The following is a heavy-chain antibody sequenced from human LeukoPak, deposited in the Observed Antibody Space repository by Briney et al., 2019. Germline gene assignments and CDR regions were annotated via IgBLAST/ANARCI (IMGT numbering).Heavy chain of an antibody. D-gene: IGHD1-1*01. Sequence: ASVKVSCKASGYTFTSYGISWVRQAPGQGLEWMGWISAYNGNTNYAQKLQGRVTMTTDTSTSTAYMELRSLRSDDTAVYYCARDTTHDVDTLLHEFDYWGQGTLVTVSS. CDR3: ARDTTHDVDTLLHEFDY. CDR1: GYTFTSYG. V-gene: IGHV1-18*01. CDR2: ISAYNGNT. J-gene: IGHJ4*02.